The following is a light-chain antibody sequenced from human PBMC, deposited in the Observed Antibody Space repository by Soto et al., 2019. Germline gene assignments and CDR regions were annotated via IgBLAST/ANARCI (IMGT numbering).Light chain of an antibody. V-gene: IGLV2-14*01. Sequence: QSALTQPASVSGSPGQSITISCTGTSSNVGGYSYVSWYQQHPGKTPKLMIYEVSNRPSGVSHRFSGSKSGNTASLTISGLQTEDEAYYYCSSFSSITREVFGGGTKLTVL. CDR2: EVS. CDR1: SSNVGGYSY. CDR3: SSFSSITREV. J-gene: IGLJ2*01.